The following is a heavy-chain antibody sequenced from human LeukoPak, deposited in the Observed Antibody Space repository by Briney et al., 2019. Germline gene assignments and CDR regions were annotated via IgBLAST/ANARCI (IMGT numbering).Heavy chain of an antibody. J-gene: IGHJ4*02. V-gene: IGHV1-18*01. CDR2: ISAYNGNT. Sequence: ASVKVSCKASGYTFTSYGISWVRQAPGQGLEWMGWISAYNGNTNYAQKLQGRVTMTTDTSTSTAYMELRSLRSDDTAVYYCARDRPYCSGGSCYSSNYFDYWGQGTLVTVSS. CDR1: GYTFTSYG. D-gene: IGHD2-15*01. CDR3: ARDRPYCSGGSCYSSNYFDY.